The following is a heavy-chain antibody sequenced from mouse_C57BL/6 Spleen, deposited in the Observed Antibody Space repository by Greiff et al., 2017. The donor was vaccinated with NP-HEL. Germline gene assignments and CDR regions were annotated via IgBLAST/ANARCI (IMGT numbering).Heavy chain of an antibody. D-gene: IGHD1-1*02. V-gene: IGHV1-55*01. Sequence: VQLQQPGAELVKPGASVKMSCKASGYTFTSYWITWVKQRPGQGLEWIGDIYPGSGSTNYNEKFKSKATLTVDTSSSTAYMQLSSLTCEDSAGYYCAPWYYYAMDYWGQGTSVTVSS. CDR3: APWYYYAMDY. CDR1: GYTFTSYW. J-gene: IGHJ4*01. CDR2: IYPGSGST.